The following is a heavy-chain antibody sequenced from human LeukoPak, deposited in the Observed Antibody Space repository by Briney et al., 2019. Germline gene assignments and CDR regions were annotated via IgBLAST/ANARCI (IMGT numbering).Heavy chain of an antibody. CDR3: ALSSGWFYYFDY. CDR2: MYYSGST. V-gene: IGHV4-61*08. CDR1: GGSISSGGYY. D-gene: IGHD6-19*01. Sequence: SETLSLTCTVSGGSISSGGYYWSWIRQPPGKGLEWIGYMYYSGSTHYNPSLNSRVTISVDTSKKQFSLRLSSVTTADTAVYYCALSSGWFYYFDYWGQGTLVTVSS. J-gene: IGHJ4*02.